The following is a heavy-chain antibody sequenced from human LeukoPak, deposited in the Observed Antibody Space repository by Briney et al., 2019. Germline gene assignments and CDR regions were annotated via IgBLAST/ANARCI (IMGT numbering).Heavy chain of an antibody. CDR3: ARYRRGVID. J-gene: IGHJ4*02. Sequence: LRLSCAASGFTFSSYAMHWVRQAPGKGLEWIGEINHSGSANYNPSLKSRVTLSVDTPKDQFSLKLSSVTAADTAVYYCARYRRGVIDWGQGTLVTVSS. V-gene: IGHV4-34*01. CDR2: INHSGSA. D-gene: IGHD3-10*01. CDR1: GFTFSSYA.